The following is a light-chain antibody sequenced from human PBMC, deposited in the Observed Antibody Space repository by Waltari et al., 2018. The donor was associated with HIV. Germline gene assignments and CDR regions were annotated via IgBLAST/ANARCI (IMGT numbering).Light chain of an antibody. V-gene: IGLV1-40*01. CDR2: GDS. Sequence: SVLTPPPSVSGPPGQWVTISCSGTTSTIGAGSVVHWYRQFPRSAPQLVVYGDSIRPLGVPDRFSGSKSGVSASLAISGLQTEDEADYYCQSYDNHLSGLWVFGGGTKLTVL. CDR1: TSTIGAGSV. J-gene: IGLJ3*02. CDR3: QSYDNHLSGLWV.